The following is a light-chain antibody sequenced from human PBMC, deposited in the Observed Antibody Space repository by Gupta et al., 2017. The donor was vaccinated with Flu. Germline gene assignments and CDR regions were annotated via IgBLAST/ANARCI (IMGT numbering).Light chain of an antibody. V-gene: IGKV2-28*01. CDR1: QSLLHSNGYNY. Sequence: DIVMTQSPLSLPVTPGEPASISCRSSQSLLHSNGYNYLDWYLQKPGQSPHLLIYLGSNRASGVPNRFSGSGSGTDFTLKISRVDAEDVGVYYCMQALQTPRTFGQGTKVEIK. CDR2: LGS. J-gene: IGKJ1*01. CDR3: MQALQTPRT.